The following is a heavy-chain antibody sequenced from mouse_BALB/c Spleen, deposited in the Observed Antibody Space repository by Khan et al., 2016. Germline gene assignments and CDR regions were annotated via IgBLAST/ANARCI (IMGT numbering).Heavy chain of an antibody. Sequence: EVELVESGGGLVQPGGSRKLSCAASGFTFSSFGMHWVRQAPEKGLEWVAYISSGSTTIYYADTVKGRFTISRANPKNSLFLQMTSLGSEDTAMYYCARIGLGRNYAMDYWGQGTSVTVSS. D-gene: IGHD4-1*01. CDR1: GFTFSSFG. J-gene: IGHJ4*01. CDR3: ARIGLGRNYAMDY. V-gene: IGHV5-17*02. CDR2: ISSGSTTI.